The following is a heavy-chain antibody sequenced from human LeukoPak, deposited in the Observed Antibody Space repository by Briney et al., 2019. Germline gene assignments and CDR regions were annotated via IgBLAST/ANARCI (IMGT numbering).Heavy chain of an antibody. J-gene: IGHJ6*03. CDR1: GGSFSGYY. Sequence: SETLSLTCAVYGGSFSGYYWSWIRQPPGKGLEWIGEINHSGSTNYNPSLKSRVTISVDTSKNQFSLKLSSVTAADTAVYYCARDQIYYDSSGYYAYYYYMDVWGKGTTVTISS. CDR3: ARDQIYYDSSGYYAYYYYMDV. D-gene: IGHD3-22*01. V-gene: IGHV4-34*01. CDR2: INHSGST.